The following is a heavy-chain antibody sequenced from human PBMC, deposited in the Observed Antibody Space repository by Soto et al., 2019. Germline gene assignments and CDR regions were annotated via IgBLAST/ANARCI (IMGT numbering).Heavy chain of an antibody. D-gene: IGHD2-8*01. CDR1: GYTFSIYG. V-gene: IGHV1-18*01. CDR2: VSGYNGDT. CDR3: AKNGQPPYYYYGMDV. Sequence: ASVKVSCKASGYTFSIYGISWVLQAPGQGLEWMGWVSGYNGDTKYAQKVQGRVTMTIDTSTYTAYMELRSLTSDDTAKYYCAKNGQPPYYYYGMDVWGQGTTVTVSS. J-gene: IGHJ6*02.